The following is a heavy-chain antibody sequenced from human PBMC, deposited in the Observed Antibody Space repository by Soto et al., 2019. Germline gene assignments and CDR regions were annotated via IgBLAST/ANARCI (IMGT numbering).Heavy chain of an antibody. CDR2: ISGSGGST. V-gene: IGHV3-23*01. Sequence: EVQLLESGGGLVQPGGSPRLSCAASGFTFSNYAMSWVRQAPGKGLEWVSSISGSGGSTYYADSVKGRFTISRDNSKNSLYLKMNSMGAEDTPIYYWAKGSTTIVSSGINWFDSWGQGTLVTVSS. D-gene: IGHD3-10*01. J-gene: IGHJ5*01. CDR3: AKGSTTIVSSGINWFDS. CDR1: GFTFSNYA.